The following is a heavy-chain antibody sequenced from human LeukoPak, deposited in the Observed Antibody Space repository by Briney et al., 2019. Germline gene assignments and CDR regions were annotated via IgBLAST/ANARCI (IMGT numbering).Heavy chain of an antibody. J-gene: IGHJ4*02. V-gene: IGHV3-43*02. CDR3: AKDMAYYLDTKADY. CDR1: GFNFDDYA. D-gene: IGHD3-22*01. Sequence: GGSLRLSCVASGFNFDDYAMHWVRQGPGKGLEWVSLISADGTLTYYADSVQGRFTISRDSRKNSLYLQMNSLGTEDTALYYGAKDMAYYLDTKADYWGQGVLVTVSS. CDR2: ISADGTLT.